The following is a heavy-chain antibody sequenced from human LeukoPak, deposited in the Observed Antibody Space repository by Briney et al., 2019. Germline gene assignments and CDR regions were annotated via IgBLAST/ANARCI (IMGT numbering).Heavy chain of an antibody. CDR2: ISSSSSTI. CDR1: GFTFSSYS. D-gene: IGHD3-3*01. J-gene: IGHJ6*03. CDR3: ARADYDFWSRGYYMDV. Sequence: PGGSLRLSCAASGFTFSSYSMNWVRQAPGKGLEWVSYISSSSSTIYYADSVKGRFTISRDNAKNSLYLQMNSLRAEDTAVYYCARADYDFWSRGYYMDVRGKGTTVTVSS. V-gene: IGHV3-48*01.